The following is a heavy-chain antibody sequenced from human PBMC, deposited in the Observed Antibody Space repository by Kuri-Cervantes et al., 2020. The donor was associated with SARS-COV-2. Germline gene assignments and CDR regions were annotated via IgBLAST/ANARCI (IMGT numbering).Heavy chain of an antibody. J-gene: IGHJ5*02. CDR1: GGSFSGYY. CDR3: ARHASYCRGDCYLRWFGP. Sequence: GSLRLSCAVYGGSFSGYYWSWIRQPPGKGLEWIGEINHSGSTNYNPSLKSRVTISVDTSKNQFSLKLSSVTAADTAVYYCARHASYCRGDCYLRWFGPWGQGSLVTVSS. V-gene: IGHV4-34*01. D-gene: IGHD2-21*01. CDR2: INHSGST.